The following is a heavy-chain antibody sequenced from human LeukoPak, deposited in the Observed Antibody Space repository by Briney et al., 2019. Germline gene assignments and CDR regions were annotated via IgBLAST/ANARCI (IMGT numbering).Heavy chain of an antibody. V-gene: IGHV1-18*01. D-gene: IGHD2-15*01. J-gene: IGHJ4*02. CDR2: ISSYNGNT. CDR3: SRDSGYCSGGSCWYFDF. CDR1: GYTFTSYG. Sequence: ASVKVSCKASGYTFTSYGISWVRQAPGQGLEWMGWISSYNGNTNYAQKVQGRVTMTTDTSTSTAYMELSGLRSDDTAVYYCSRDSGYCSGGSCWYFDFWGQGTLVTVSA.